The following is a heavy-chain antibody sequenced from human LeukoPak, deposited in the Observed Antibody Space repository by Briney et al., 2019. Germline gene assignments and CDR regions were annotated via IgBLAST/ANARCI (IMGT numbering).Heavy chain of an antibody. CDR1: GFTFNTYG. J-gene: IGHJ4*02. CDR3: ARDRDSSSFDY. D-gene: IGHD6-13*01. Sequence: PGGSLRLSCAASGFTFNTYGMHWVRQAPGKGLEWVAVIWYDGSNKYYVDSVKGRFTISRDNSKNTLYLQMNSLRAEDTAVYYCARDRDSSSFDYWGQGTLVTVSS. CDR2: IWYDGSNK. V-gene: IGHV3-33*01.